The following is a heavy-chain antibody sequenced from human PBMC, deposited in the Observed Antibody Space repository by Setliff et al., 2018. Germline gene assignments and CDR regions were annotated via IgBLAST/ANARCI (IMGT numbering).Heavy chain of an antibody. V-gene: IGHV4-39*01. CDR1: DDSFTSSRYY. Sequence: PSETLSLTCTVSDDSFTSSRYYWGWIRQAPGSGLEWIGSISYSGTPYYNASVESRVTISIDTSRNQFSLEVRSVTVADTATYYCVRPGGTTVVARHFDYWGSGILVTVSS. D-gene: IGHD2-15*01. CDR3: VRPGGTTVVARHFDY. J-gene: IGHJ4*01. CDR2: ISYSGTP.